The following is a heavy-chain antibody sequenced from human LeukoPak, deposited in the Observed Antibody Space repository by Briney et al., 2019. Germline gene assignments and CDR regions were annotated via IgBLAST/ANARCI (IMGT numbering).Heavy chain of an antibody. D-gene: IGHD6-13*01. Sequence: PSETLSLTCTVSGGPISSYYWSWIRQPAGKGLEWIGRIYTSGSTNYNPSLKSRVTMSVDTSKNQFSLKLSSVTAADTAVYYCASGYSRFSGYGMDVWGQGTTVTVSS. CDR2: IYTSGST. CDR1: GGPISSYY. J-gene: IGHJ6*02. V-gene: IGHV4-4*07. CDR3: ASGYSRFSGYGMDV.